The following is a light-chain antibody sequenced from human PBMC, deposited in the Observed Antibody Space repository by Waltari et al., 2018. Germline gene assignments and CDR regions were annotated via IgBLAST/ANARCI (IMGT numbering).Light chain of an antibody. V-gene: IGKV1-5*01. Sequence: DIQITQSPSSLSASLGDRVTITCRASQGIGNWLAWYQQNPGKAPNLLIYRASNLEMGVPSRFSGSGSGTEFALTISNLQPEDLATYYCQQHDTSPFTFGPGTRLDL. CDR3: QQHDTSPFT. CDR1: QGIGNW. CDR2: RAS. J-gene: IGKJ3*01.